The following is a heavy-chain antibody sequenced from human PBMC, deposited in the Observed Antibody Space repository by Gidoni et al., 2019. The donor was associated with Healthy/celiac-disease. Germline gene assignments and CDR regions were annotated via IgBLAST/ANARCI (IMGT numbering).Heavy chain of an antibody. V-gene: IGHV3-30*18. CDR3: AKPYSSSWYYYYYYMDV. Sequence: SSYGMHWVRQAPGKGLEWVAVISYDGSNKYYADSVKGRFTISRNNSKNTLYLQMNSLRAEDTAVYYCAKPYSSSWYYYYYYMDVWGKGTTVTVSS. J-gene: IGHJ6*03. CDR2: ISYDGSNK. D-gene: IGHD6-13*01. CDR1: SSYG.